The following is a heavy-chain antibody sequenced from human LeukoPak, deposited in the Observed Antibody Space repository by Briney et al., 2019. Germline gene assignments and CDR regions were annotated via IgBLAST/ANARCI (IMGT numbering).Heavy chain of an antibody. V-gene: IGHV3-23*01. CDR1: GFTFDDYA. Sequence: GGSLRLSCAASGFTFDDYAMHWVRQAPGKGLEWVSAISGSGGSTYYADSVKGRFTISRDNSKNTLYLQMNSLRAEDTAVYYCAKKVGAKPRDNWFDPWGQGTLVTVSS. D-gene: IGHD1-26*01. CDR3: AKKVGAKPRDNWFDP. J-gene: IGHJ5*02. CDR2: ISGSGGST.